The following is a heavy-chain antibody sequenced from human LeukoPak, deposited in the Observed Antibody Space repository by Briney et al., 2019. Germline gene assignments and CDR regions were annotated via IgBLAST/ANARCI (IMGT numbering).Heavy chain of an antibody. CDR3: AMGRFISGSYFYY. CDR1: GGTFSSYA. J-gene: IGHJ4*02. D-gene: IGHD1-26*01. Sequence: GASVKVSCKASGGTFSSYAISWVRQAPGQGLEWMGRIMPILGIANYAQKFHGRVTSTADKSTSTAYMELSRLRSEDTAVYYWAMGRFISGSYFYYWGQGTLVTVSS. V-gene: IGHV1-69*04. CDR2: IMPILGIA.